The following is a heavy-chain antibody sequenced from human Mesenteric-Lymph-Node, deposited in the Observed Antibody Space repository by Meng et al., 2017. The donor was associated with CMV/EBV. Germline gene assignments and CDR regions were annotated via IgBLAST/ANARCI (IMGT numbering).Heavy chain of an antibody. CDR3: ARNPHADY. J-gene: IGHJ4*02. CDR2: IPSGGDT. V-gene: IGHV3-23*01. Sequence: GGSLRLSCAASGFTFDDYTMHWVRQAPGKGLEWVAAIPSGGDTYYADSVKGRFTISRDNSRNTLYLQMNSLRAEDTAVYYCARNPHADYWGQGTLVTVSS. CDR1: GFTFDDYT.